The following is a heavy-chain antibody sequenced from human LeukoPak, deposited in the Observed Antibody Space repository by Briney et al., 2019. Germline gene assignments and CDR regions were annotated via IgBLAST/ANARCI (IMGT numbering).Heavy chain of an antibody. CDR3: VRANYFDY. Sequence: SETLSLTCTVSGGSISSSSYYWSWIRQPPGKGLEWIGDIYYSGSTNYNPSLKSRLTISVDTSKNHFSLKLSSATAADTAVYYCVRANYFDYWGQGTLVTVSS. CDR2: IYYSGST. V-gene: IGHV4-61*03. CDR1: GGSISSSSYY. J-gene: IGHJ4*02.